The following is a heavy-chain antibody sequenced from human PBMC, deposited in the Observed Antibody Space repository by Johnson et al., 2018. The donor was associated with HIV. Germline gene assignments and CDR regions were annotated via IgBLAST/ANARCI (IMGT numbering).Heavy chain of an antibody. CDR2: ISGSGGST. D-gene: IGHD3-10*01. J-gene: IGHJ3*02. CDR1: GFTFSSYD. V-gene: IGHV3-23*04. CDR3: AKALRIFGSGVKEAFDI. Sequence: MQLVESGGGLVQPGGSLRLSCAASGFTFSSYDMHWVRQATGKGLEWVSSISGSGGSTFYADSVTGRFTISRDNSKNTLYLQMNSLRAEDTAVYYCAKALRIFGSGVKEAFDIWGQGTMVTVSS.